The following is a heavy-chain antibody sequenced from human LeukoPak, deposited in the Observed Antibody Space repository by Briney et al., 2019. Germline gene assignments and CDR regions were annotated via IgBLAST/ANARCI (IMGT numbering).Heavy chain of an antibody. CDR2: ISGSGGTA. V-gene: IGHV3-23*01. D-gene: IGHD1-26*01. J-gene: IGHJ4*02. Sequence: PGGSLRLSCAASGFTFSIYAMSWVRQAPGKGLEWVSAISGSGGTAYYADSVKGRFTISRDNSKNSLFVQMNSLRTEDTALYYCAKSDGTALDYWGQGTLVTVSS. CDR1: GFTFSIYA. CDR3: AKSDGTALDY.